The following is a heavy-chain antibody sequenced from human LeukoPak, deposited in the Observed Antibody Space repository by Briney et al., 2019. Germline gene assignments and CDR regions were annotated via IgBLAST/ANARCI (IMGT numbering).Heavy chain of an antibody. Sequence: SETLSLTCTVSGGSISSGDYYWSWIRQPPGKGLEWIGYIYYSGSTYYNPSLKSRVTISVDTSKNQFSLKLSSVTAADTAVYYCARDKTAAGTYYYYGMDVGGQGTTVTLPS. CDR1: GGSISSGDYY. J-gene: IGHJ6*02. D-gene: IGHD6-13*01. CDR3: ARDKTAAGTYYYYGMDV. CDR2: IYYSGST. V-gene: IGHV4-30-4*01.